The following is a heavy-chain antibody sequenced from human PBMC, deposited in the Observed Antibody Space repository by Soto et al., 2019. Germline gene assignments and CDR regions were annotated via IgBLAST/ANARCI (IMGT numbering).Heavy chain of an antibody. D-gene: IGHD6-19*01. V-gene: IGHV3-30*18. CDR3: AKDLRSGWSLDS. Sequence: SGGSLRLSCAASGFTFSNYGMHWVRQAPGKGLEWVAIISYNENNKYYADSVKGRFTISRDNSKNTVHLQMNSLRAEDTAVYYCAKDLRSGWSLDSWGQGTLVTVSS. CDR1: GFTFSNYG. CDR2: ISYNENNK. J-gene: IGHJ4*02.